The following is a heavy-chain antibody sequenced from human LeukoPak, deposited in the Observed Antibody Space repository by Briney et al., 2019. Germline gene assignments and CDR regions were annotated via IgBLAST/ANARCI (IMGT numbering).Heavy chain of an antibody. V-gene: IGHV1-18*01. CDR1: GYTFTSYG. CDR3: ARDIRNEVLFDY. CDR2: ISAYNGDT. Sequence: ASVKVSCTASGYTFTSYGISWVRQAPGQGLEWMGWISAYNGDTNYAQKLQGRVTMTTDTSTSTAYMELRSLRSDDTAVYYCARDIRNEVLFDYWGQGTLVTVSS. J-gene: IGHJ4*02.